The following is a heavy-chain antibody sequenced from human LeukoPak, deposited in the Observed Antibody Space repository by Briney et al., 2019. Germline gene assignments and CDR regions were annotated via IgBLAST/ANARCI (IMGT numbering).Heavy chain of an antibody. V-gene: IGHV3-30*18. Sequence: GGSLRLSCAASGFTFSSYGMHWVRQAPGKGLEWVAVISYDGNNKYYADSVKGRFTISRDNSKNTLYLQMNSLRAEDTAVYYCAKDRRVVAAATLYYYYGMDVWGQGTTVTVSS. D-gene: IGHD2-15*01. CDR2: ISYDGNNK. CDR3: AKDRRVVAAATLYYYYGMDV. J-gene: IGHJ6*02. CDR1: GFTFSSYG.